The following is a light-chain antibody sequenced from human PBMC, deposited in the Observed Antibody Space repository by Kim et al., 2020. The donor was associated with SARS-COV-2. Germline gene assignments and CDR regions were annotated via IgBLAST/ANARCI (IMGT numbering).Light chain of an antibody. CDR3: HVWDSSSDHVV. V-gene: IGLV3-21*04. J-gene: IGLJ2*01. CDR2: YDS. Sequence: APGKTARITCGGNNIGSKSVHWYQQEPGQAPVLVIYYDSDRPSGIPERFSGSNSGNTATLTISRVEAGDEADYYCHVWDSSSDHVVFGGGTQLTVL. CDR1: NIGSKS.